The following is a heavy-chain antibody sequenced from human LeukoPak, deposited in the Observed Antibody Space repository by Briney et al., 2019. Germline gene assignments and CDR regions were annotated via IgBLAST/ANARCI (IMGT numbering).Heavy chain of an antibody. D-gene: IGHD3-9*01. V-gene: IGHV4-4*07. CDR3: AIEYYDILTGYPFDY. J-gene: IGHJ4*02. Sequence: SETLSLTCTVSGGSISSYYWSWIRQPAGKGLEWIGRIYTSGSTNYNPSLKSRVTISVDTSKNQFSLKLSSVTAADTAVYYCAIEYYDILTGYPFDYWGQGTLVTVSS. CDR2: IYTSGST. CDR1: GGSISSYY.